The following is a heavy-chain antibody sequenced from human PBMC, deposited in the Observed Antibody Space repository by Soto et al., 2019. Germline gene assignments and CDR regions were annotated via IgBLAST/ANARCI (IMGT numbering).Heavy chain of an antibody. Sequence: QVQLVESGGGVVQPGRSLRLSCAASGFTFSSFSLHWVCQVPGKGLVWLALISYDGSTKYNADSVKGRSTVSTDNSNNTLYLRLSSLRPEETAVYYCARTTTVAGTPEFDYWGQGTLVTFSS. CDR2: ISYDGSTK. V-gene: IGHV3-30-3*01. CDR1: GFTFSSFS. CDR3: ARTTTVAGTPEFDY. J-gene: IGHJ4*02. D-gene: IGHD6-19*01.